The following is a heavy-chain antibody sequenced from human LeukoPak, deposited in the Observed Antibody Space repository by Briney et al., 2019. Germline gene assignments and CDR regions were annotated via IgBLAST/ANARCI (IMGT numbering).Heavy chain of an antibody. CDR3: ARAPGGYDILTGYQSLYLFDY. CDR1: GGSISSYY. Sequence: PSETLSLTCTVSGGSISSYYWSWIRQPPGKGLEWIGYIYYSGSTNYNPSLKSRVTISVDTSKNQFSLKLSSVTAADTAVYYCARAPGGYDILTGYQSLYLFDYRGQGTLVTVSS. D-gene: IGHD3-9*01. CDR2: IYYSGST. J-gene: IGHJ4*02. V-gene: IGHV4-59*01.